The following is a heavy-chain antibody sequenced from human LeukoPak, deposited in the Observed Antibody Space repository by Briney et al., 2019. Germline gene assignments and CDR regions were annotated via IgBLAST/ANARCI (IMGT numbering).Heavy chain of an antibody. CDR3: ATGGGYSKDYYHMDV. J-gene: IGHJ6*03. CDR2: FDPEDGET. CDR1: GYTLTELS. V-gene: IGHV1-24*01. D-gene: IGHD6-13*01. Sequence: ASVKVSCKVSGYTLTELSMHWVRQAPGKGLELMGGFDPEDGETIYAQKFQGRVTMTEDTSTDTAYMELSSLRSEDTAVYYCATGGGYSKDYYHMDVWGKGTTVTVSS.